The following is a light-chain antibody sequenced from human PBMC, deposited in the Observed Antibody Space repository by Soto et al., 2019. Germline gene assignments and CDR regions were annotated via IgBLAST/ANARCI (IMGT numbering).Light chain of an antibody. CDR3: QQYGSSPYT. Sequence: EIVLTQSPGTLSLSPGERATLSCRASQSVSSSYLAWYQQRPGQAPRLLIYETSTRATGIPDKFTGSGSGTDFTLTISRLEPGDFAVFYCQQYGSSPYTFGRGTKLQIK. V-gene: IGKV3-20*01. CDR2: ETS. CDR1: QSVSSSY. J-gene: IGKJ2*01.